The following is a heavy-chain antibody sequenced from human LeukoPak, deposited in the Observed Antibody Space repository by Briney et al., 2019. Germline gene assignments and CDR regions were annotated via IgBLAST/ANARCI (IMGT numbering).Heavy chain of an antibody. D-gene: IGHD3-10*01. CDR2: ISYSGST. J-gene: IGHJ4*01. V-gene: IGHV4-59*01. CDR3: ARDLADGSGSYYSRPLDY. Sequence: SPTLSLTCTVSGGSISTYYWSWIRQPPGKGLEWNGYISYSGSTKFNPSLRSRVTISADTSKNQITLKLSSVTAADTAVYYCARDLADGSGSYYSRPLDYWGQGTLVTVSA. CDR1: GGSISTYY.